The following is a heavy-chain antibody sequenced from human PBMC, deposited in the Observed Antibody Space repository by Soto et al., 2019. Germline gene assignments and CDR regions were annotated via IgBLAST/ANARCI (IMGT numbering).Heavy chain of an antibody. CDR3: ARDLHCSGGSCYSYYYGMDV. J-gene: IGHJ6*02. D-gene: IGHD2-15*01. V-gene: IGHV3-33*01. Sequence: QVQLVESGGGVVQPGRSLRLSCAASGFTFSSYGMHWVRQAPGKGLEWVAVIWYDGSNKYYADSVKGRFTISRDNSKNTLYLQMNSLRAEDTAVYYCARDLHCSGGSCYSYYYGMDVWGQGTTVTVSS. CDR1: GFTFSSYG. CDR2: IWYDGSNK.